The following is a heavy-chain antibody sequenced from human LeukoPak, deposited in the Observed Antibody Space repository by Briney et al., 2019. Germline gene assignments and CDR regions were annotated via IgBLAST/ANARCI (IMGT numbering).Heavy chain of an antibody. CDR1: GGSISSGGYY. J-gene: IGHJ6*02. CDR3: ARVSLYDYVWGTYRPYNGMDV. D-gene: IGHD3-16*02. Sequence: PSETLSLTCSVSGGSISSGGYYWSWIRQHPGKGLEWIGYIDYSGSTYYNLSLKSRVTISVDTSKNQFSLNLSSVTAADTAVYYCARVSLYDYVWGTYRPYNGMDVWGQGTTVTVSS. CDR2: IDYSGST. V-gene: IGHV4-31*03.